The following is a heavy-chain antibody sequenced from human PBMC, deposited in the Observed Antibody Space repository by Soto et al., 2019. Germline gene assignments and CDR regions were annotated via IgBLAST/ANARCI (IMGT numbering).Heavy chain of an antibody. CDR3: ARGTYYYDSSGYYPLDY. V-gene: IGHV3-21*01. J-gene: IGHJ4*02. CDR1: GFTFSSYS. D-gene: IGHD3-22*01. Sequence: GGSLRLSCAASGFTFSSYSMNWVRQAPGKGLEWVSSISSSSSYIYYADSVKGRFTISRDNAKNSLYLQMNSLRAEDTAVYYCARGTYYYDSSGYYPLDYWGQGTLVTVSS. CDR2: ISSSSSYI.